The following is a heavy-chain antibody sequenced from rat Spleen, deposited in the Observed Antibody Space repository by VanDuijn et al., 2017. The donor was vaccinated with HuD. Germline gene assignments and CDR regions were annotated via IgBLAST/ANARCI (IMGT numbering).Heavy chain of an antibody. J-gene: IGHJ2*01. CDR2: ISYGDSSGHSNT. D-gene: IGHD1-9*01. CDR3: ARRHYGYTDYFDY. V-gene: IGHV5-29*01. CDR1: GLTFSEYG. Sequence: EVQLVESGGGLVQPGRSLTLSCAASGLTFSEYGMAWVRQAPTKGLEWVATISYGDSSGHSNTYYRDSVQGRFTISRDNAKRTLSLQMDSLRSEDTATYYCARRHYGYTDYFDYWGQGVMVTVSS.